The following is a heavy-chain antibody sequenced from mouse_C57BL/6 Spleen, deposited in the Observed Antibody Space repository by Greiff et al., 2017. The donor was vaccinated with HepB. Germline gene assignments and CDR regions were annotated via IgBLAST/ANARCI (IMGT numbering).Heavy chain of an antibody. CDR3: AREDYGNLFAY. V-gene: IGHV1-52*01. Sequence: VQLQQSGAELVRPGSSVKLSCKASGYTFTSYWMHWVKQRPIQGLEWIGNIDPSDSETHYNQQFKDKATLTVDKSSSTAYMQLSSLTSEDSAAYYCAREDYGNLFAYWGQGTLVTVSA. J-gene: IGHJ3*01. CDR2: IDPSDSET. D-gene: IGHD2-1*01. CDR1: GYTFTSYW.